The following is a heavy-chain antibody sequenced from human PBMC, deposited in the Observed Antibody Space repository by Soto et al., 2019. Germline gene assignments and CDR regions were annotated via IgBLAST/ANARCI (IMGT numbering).Heavy chain of an antibody. CDR2: IWYDGSNK. CDR3: ARSGGPPDIVVVPAFYGMDV. J-gene: IGHJ6*02. CDR1: GFTFSSYG. D-gene: IGHD2-2*01. Sequence: QVQLVESGGGVVQPGRSLRLSCAASGFTFSSYGMHWVRQAPGKGLGWVAVIWYDGSNKYYADSVKGRFTISRDNSKNTLYLQMNSLRAEDTAVYYCARSGGPPDIVVVPAFYGMDVWGQGTTVTVSS. V-gene: IGHV3-33*01.